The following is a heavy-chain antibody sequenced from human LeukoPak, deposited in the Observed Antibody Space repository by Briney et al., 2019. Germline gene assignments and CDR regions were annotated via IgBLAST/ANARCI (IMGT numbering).Heavy chain of an antibody. CDR3: ARQGFDSGFDY. J-gene: IGHJ4*01. V-gene: IGHV3-66*04. D-gene: IGHD2-21*01. CDR2: LFSGGDT. Sequence: PGGSLRLSCTASGFSFSRYYMSWVRQAPGKGLEWISVLFSGGDTYYADSVKDGFGVSRDSSSETLFLQMNSLRVDDTAVYYCARQGFDSGFDYWGHGTTVTVSS. CDR1: GFSFSRYY.